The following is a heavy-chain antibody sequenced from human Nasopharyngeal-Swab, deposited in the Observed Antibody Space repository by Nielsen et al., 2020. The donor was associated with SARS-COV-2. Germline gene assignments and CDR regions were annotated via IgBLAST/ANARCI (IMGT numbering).Heavy chain of an antibody. D-gene: IGHD3-22*01. CDR1: GGSFSGYY. J-gene: IGHJ4*02. CDR3: ARGWRHYYDSSGYYPNAYYFDY. Sequence: GSLRLSCAVYGGSFSGYYWSWIRQPPGKGLEWIGEINHSGSTNYNPSLKSRVTISVDTSKNQFSLKLSSVTAADTAVYYCARGWRHYYDSSGYYPNAYYFDYWGQGTLVTVSS. CDR2: INHSGST. V-gene: IGHV4-34*01.